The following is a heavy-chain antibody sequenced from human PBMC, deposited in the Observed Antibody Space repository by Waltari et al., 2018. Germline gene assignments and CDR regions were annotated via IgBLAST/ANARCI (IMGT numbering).Heavy chain of an antibody. CDR2: IYYPGNT. Sequence: QPLLQESGPGLVKPSETLSLTCSVSGDSLSSRNYFWDWIRQPPGKGLQWIGSIYYPGNTYYNPSLKSRLTISLDTSKNQFSLKLTSVTAADTAVYFCASGGGYTNGWDYWGQGTPVTVSS. D-gene: IGHD2-8*01. J-gene: IGHJ4*02. V-gene: IGHV4-39*07. CDR3: ASGGGYTNGWDY. CDR1: GDSLSSRNYF.